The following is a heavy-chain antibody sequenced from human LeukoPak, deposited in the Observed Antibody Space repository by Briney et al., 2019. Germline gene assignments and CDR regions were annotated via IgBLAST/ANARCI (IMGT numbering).Heavy chain of an antibody. CDR1: GGSISSYY. CDR2: IYYSGST. D-gene: IGHD2-15*01. J-gene: IGHJ6*02. CDR3: ARDQKGGSTFYYYYGMVV. Sequence: PSETLSLTCTVSGGSISSYYWSWIRQPPGKGLEWIGYIYYSGSTNYNPSLKTRVTISVDTSKNQFSLKLSSVTAADTAVYYCARDQKGGSTFYYYYGMVVWGQGATVSVSS. V-gene: IGHV4-59*01.